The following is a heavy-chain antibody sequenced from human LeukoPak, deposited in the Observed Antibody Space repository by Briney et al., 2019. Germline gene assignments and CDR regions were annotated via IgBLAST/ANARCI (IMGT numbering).Heavy chain of an antibody. V-gene: IGHV3-23*01. CDR1: GLTFSRYA. Sequence: GGSLRLSCVASGLTFSRYAMTWIRQAPGKGLEWVSGISDSDYSTYYADSVQGRFTISRDNSKDTLYLQMNSLRAEDTAVYYCAKDDAWLRFGEWSQGTLVTVSS. CDR3: AKDDAWLRFGE. D-gene: IGHD3-10*01. CDR2: ISDSDYST. J-gene: IGHJ4*02.